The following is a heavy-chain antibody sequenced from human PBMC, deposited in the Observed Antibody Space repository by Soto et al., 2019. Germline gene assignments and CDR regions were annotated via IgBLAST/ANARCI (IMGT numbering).Heavy chain of an antibody. D-gene: IGHD3-10*01. V-gene: IGHV3-33*01. J-gene: IGHJ5*02. Sequence: QVQLVESGGGVVQPGRSLRLSCAASGFTFSSYVMHWVRQAPGKGLEWVAVIWYDGSNKYYADSVKGRFTISRDNSKNTLYLQMNSLRAEDTAVYYCARWVEGSGSTNWFDPWGQGTLVTVSS. CDR1: GFTFSSYV. CDR2: IWYDGSNK. CDR3: ARWVEGSGSTNWFDP.